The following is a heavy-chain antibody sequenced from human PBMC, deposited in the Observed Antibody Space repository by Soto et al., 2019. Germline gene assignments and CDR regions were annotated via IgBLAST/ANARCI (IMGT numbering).Heavy chain of an antibody. Sequence: SLRLSCSASGSNFNSYTMTWVRQAPGKGLEWVSSISRFSDRTYYADSVKGRFAIFRANAENSVYLKVNSLAKRHRAVSYGARVGAYFVEPDDCDYGGHG. CDR2: ISRFSDRT. CDR1: GSNFNSYT. J-gene: IGHJ4*01. D-gene: IGHD1-26*01. CDR3: ARVGAYFVEPDDCDY. V-gene: IGHV3-21*06.